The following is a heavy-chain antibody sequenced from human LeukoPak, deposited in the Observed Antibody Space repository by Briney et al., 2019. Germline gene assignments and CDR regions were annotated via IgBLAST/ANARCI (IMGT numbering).Heavy chain of an antibody. V-gene: IGHV3-49*03. CDR1: GFTFGDYA. D-gene: IGHD3-3*01. Sequence: GGSLRLSCTASGFTFGDYAMSWFRQAPGKGLEWVGFIRSKAYGGTTEYAASVKGRFTISRDDSKSIAYLQMNSLKTEDTAVYYCTREQMYDFWSGLLWYYFDYWGQGTLVTVSS. J-gene: IGHJ4*02. CDR2: IRSKAYGGTT. CDR3: TREQMYDFWSGLLWYYFDY.